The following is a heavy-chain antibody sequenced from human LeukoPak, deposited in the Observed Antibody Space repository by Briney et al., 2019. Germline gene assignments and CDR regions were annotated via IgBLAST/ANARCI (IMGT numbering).Heavy chain of an antibody. CDR3: ARDLAAAGISGGMDV. Sequence: PETLSLTCTLAAGSISISSYYWGWIRQPPGKGLEWIGSIYYSGISYYNPSVKSRVAISVDTSKNQFSLKLSAVSAADTAVYYCARDLAAAGISGGMDVWGQGTTVTVSS. CDR2: IYYSGIS. J-gene: IGHJ6*02. CDR1: AGSISISSYY. D-gene: IGHD6-13*01. V-gene: IGHV4-39*02.